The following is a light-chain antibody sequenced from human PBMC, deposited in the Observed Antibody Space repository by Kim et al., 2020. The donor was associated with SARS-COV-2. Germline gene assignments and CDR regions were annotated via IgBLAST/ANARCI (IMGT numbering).Light chain of an antibody. CDR1: QSISSY. CDR2: AAS. CDR3: QQSYSTPRYT. Sequence: ASVGDRVTITCRASQSISSYLNWYQQKPGKAPKLLIDAASSLQSGVPSRFSGSGSGTDFTLTISSLQPEDFATYYCQQSYSTPRYTFGQGTKLEI. V-gene: IGKV1-39*01. J-gene: IGKJ2*01.